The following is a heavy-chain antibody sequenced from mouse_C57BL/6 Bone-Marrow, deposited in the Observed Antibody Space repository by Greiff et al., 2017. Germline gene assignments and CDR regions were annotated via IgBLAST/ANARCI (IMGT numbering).Heavy chain of an antibody. CDR2: IDTENGDT. V-gene: IGHV14-4*01. CDR1: GFNIKDDY. D-gene: IGHD2-12*01. Sequence: VQLQQSGAELVRPGASVKLSCTASGFNIKDDYMHWVKQRPEQGLEWIGWIDTENGDTEYASKFQGKATITADTSSNTAYLQLSSLTSEDTAVYYCTTTRVYDGGPYCGQVTLVTVSA. CDR3: TTTRVYDGGPY. J-gene: IGHJ3*01.